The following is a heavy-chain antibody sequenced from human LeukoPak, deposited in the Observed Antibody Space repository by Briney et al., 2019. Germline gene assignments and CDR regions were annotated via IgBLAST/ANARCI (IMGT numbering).Heavy chain of an antibody. J-gene: IGHJ4*02. D-gene: IGHD2-15*01. CDR2: IYTSGST. CDR1: GGSISSYY. Sequence: SETLSLTCTVSGGSISSYYWSWIRQPAGKGLEWIGRIYTSGSTNYNPSLKGRVTMSVDTSKNQFSLKLSSVTAADTAVYYCAGGYCSGGSCSSGSSFVYWGQGTLVTVSS. V-gene: IGHV4-4*07. CDR3: AGGYCSGGSCSSGSSFVY.